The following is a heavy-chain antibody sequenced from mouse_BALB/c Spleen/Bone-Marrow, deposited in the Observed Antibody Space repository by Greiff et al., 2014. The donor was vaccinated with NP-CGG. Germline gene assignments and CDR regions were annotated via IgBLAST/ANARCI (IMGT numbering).Heavy chain of an antibody. CDR2: IDPANGNT. V-gene: IGHV14-3*02. D-gene: IGHD2-4*01. CDR3: ARCEYEAMDY. Sequence: VQLQQSGAELVKPGASVKLSCTASGFNIKDTYMHWVKQRPEQGLEWIGRIDPANGNTKYDPKFQGKATITADTSSNTAYLQRSMLTSDDTAVYYGARCEYEAMDYWGQGTPVTVSA. J-gene: IGHJ4*01. CDR1: GFNIKDTY.